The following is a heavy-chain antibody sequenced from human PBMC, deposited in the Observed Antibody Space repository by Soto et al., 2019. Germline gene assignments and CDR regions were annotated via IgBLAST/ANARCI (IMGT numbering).Heavy chain of an antibody. J-gene: IGHJ4*02. CDR2: INHSGSA. Sequence: QVQLQQWGAGLLKPSETLSLTCAVYGGSFSGYSWTWIRQSPGKGLEWIGQINHSGSATYNPSLKSRVPISLGTSTNQFSLELSSVTAADTAVYYCARGLFSENFYSGGWYYFDYWGQGTLVTVSS. D-gene: IGHD1-26*01. CDR1: GGSFSGYS. V-gene: IGHV4-34*01. CDR3: ARGLFSENFYSGGWYYFDY.